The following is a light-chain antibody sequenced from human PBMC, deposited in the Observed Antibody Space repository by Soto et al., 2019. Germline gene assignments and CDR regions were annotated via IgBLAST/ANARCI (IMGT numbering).Light chain of an antibody. Sequence: EIVLTQSPDTLSLSPVERATLSCRASQTVTRSSLAWYQQKPGRAPTLLIHGASTRAAGIPDRFSASGSGTHFTLTITRLEPEDFAVYFCQQFGTSPYTFGQGTKVEIK. J-gene: IGKJ2*01. V-gene: IGKV3-20*01. CDR3: QQFGTSPYT. CDR2: GAS. CDR1: QTVTRSS.